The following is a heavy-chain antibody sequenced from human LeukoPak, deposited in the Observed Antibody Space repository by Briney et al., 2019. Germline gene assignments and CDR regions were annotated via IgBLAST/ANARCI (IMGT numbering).Heavy chain of an antibody. J-gene: IGHJ5*02. CDR3: ASEGARSSGSYFGFDP. V-gene: IGHV4-59*01. CDR1: GGSISGYF. D-gene: IGHD3-10*01. Sequence: SETLSLTCTVSGGSISGYFWSWIRQPPGKGLEWIGYSYHSGSTNYNPSLTSRVTISVDMSKNQFSLKLSSVTAADTAVYYCASEGARSSGSYFGFDPWGQGTLVTVSS. CDR2: SYHSGST.